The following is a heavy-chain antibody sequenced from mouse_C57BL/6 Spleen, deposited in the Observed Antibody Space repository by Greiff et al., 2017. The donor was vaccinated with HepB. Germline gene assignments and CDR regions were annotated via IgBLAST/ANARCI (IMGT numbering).Heavy chain of an antibody. CDR3: ARGSDYAWFAY. CDR2: IDPSDSDT. D-gene: IGHD2-4*01. CDR1: GYTFTSYW. J-gene: IGHJ3*01. Sequence: QVQLQQPGAELVRPGSSVKLSCKASGYTFTSYWMAWVKQRPGQGLEWIGNIDPSDSDTHYNQKFKDKATLTVDKSSSTAYMQLSSLTSEDSAVYYCARGSDYAWFAYWGQGTLVTVSA. V-gene: IGHV1-61*01.